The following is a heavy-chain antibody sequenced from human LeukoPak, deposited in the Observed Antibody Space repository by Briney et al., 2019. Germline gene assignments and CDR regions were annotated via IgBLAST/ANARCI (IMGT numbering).Heavy chain of an antibody. CDR3: AKDYEYSSGWYGYYFDY. V-gene: IGHV3-23*01. CDR1: GFTFSSYA. D-gene: IGHD6-19*01. J-gene: IGHJ4*02. CDR2: ISGSGGST. Sequence: GGSLRLSCAASGFTFSSYAMSWVRQAPGKGLEWVSAISGSGGSTYYADSVKGRFNISRDNSKNTLYLQMDSLRAEDTAVYYCAKDYEYSSGWYGYYFDYWGQGTLVTVYS.